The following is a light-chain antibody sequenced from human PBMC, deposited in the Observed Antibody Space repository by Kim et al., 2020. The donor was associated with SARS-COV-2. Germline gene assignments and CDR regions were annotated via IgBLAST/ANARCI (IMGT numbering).Light chain of an antibody. CDR2: GKN. J-gene: IGLJ3*02. V-gene: IGLV3-19*01. CDR1: SLRSYY. Sequence: LGQTVRSTCQGDSLRSYYASWYQQKPGQAPVLVIYGKNNRPSGIPDRFSGSSSGNTASLTITGAQAEDEADYYCNYRDSSGNHLGVFGGGTQLTVL. CDR3: NYRDSSGNHLGV.